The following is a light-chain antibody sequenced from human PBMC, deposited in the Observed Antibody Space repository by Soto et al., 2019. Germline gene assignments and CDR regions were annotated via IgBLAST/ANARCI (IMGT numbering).Light chain of an antibody. Sequence: QSVLTQPPSVSGAPGQRVTISCTGSSSNIGAGYDVHWYQQLPGTAPKLLIHGNTNRPSGVPDRFSGSKSGTSASLAIIGLQAEDEADYYCQSYDSSLGLYVFGTGTKLTVL. CDR2: GNT. CDR3: QSYDSSLGLYV. V-gene: IGLV1-40*01. CDR1: SSNIGAGYD. J-gene: IGLJ1*01.